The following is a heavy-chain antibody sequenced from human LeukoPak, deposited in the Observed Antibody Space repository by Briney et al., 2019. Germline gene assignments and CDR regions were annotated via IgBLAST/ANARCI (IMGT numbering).Heavy chain of an antibody. D-gene: IGHD1-1*01. J-gene: IGHJ5*02. CDR3: ARHAVEAASRWFDP. Sequence: SETLSLTCTVSGYSISSGYYLGWIRQPPGKGLEWIGSIYHSGSTYYNPSLKSRVTMSVDTSKKQFSLKLSSVTAADTAVYYCARHAVEAASRWFDPWGQGTLVTVSS. CDR1: GYSISSGYY. CDR2: IYHSGST. V-gene: IGHV4-38-2*02.